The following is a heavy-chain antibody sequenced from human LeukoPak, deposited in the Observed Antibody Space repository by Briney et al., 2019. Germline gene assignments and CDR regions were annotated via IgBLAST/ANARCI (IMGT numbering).Heavy chain of an antibody. D-gene: IGHD3-3*01. CDR2: IYTSGST. J-gene: IGHJ6*03. Sequence: SETLSLTCTVSGGSISSYYWSWIRQPAGKGLEWIGRIYTSGSTNYNPSLKSRVTISVDTSKNQFSLKLSSVTAADTAVYYCARGVAYYDFWSGYMGYMDVWGKGTTVTVSS. CDR3: ARGVAYYDFWSGYMGYMDV. CDR1: GGSISSYY. V-gene: IGHV4-4*07.